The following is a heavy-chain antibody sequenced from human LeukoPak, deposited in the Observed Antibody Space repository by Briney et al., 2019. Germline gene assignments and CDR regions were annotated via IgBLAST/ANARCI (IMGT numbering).Heavy chain of an antibody. CDR1: GFTFSSYE. CDR2: ISSSGSTI. CDR3: ARESMIVVGAHDY. D-gene: IGHD3-22*01. J-gene: IGHJ4*02. Sequence: GGSLRLSCAASGFTFSSYEMNWLRQAPGKGLEWVSYISSSGSTIYYADSVKGRFTIFRDNAKNSLYLQMNSLRAEDTAVYYCARESMIVVGAHDYWGQGTLVTVSS. V-gene: IGHV3-48*03.